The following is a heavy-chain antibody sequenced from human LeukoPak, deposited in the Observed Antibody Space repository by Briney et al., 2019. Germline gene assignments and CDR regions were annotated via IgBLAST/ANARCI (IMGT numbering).Heavy chain of an antibody. D-gene: IGHD3-22*01. CDR2: IYYTRNT. V-gene: IGHV4-39*01. CDR3: ARRDNSDSSGYFDH. Sequence: SETLSLTCSVSGDSIGSGPYYWSGIRQSPGKGLWWIGTIYYTRNTYYNSSLKSRVTISIDTSKNQFSLKLSSVTAADTAIYYCARRDNSDSSGYFDHWGQGTLVTVSS. CDR1: GDSIGSGPYY. J-gene: IGHJ4*02.